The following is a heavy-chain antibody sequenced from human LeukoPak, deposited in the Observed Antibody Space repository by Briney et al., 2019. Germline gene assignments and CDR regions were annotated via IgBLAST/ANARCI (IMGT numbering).Heavy chain of an antibody. D-gene: IGHD3-10*01. J-gene: IGHJ4*02. CDR2: INPNSGNT. CDR1: GYTFTGYY. V-gene: IGHV1-8*02. Sequence: ASVKVSCKASGYTFTGYYMHWVRQAPGQGLEWMGWINPNSGNTGYAQKFQGRVTMTRNTSISAAYMELSSLRSEDTAVYYCARGNGDGSGSYSYWGQGTLVTVSS. CDR3: ARGNGDGSGSYSY.